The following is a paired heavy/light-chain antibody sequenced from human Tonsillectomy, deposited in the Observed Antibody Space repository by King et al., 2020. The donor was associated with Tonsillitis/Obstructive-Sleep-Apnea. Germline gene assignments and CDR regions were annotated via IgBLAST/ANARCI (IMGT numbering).Heavy chain of an antibody. D-gene: IGHD5-12*01. CDR3: AGDPTSITAWGY. J-gene: IGHJ4*02. CDR1: DFSVTYNY. V-gene: IGHV3-53*01. Sequence: EVQLVESGGGLIQPGGSLRLSCSASDFSVTYNYMSWVRRAPGRGLEWVSSIYTADRTNYADSVEDRFTISRDSSTNTLFLQMNRLRVEDTAIYYCAGDPTSITAWGYWGQGTLVTVSS. CDR2: IYTADRT.
Light chain of an antibody. J-gene: IGKJ4*01. V-gene: IGKV1-12*01. Sequence: DIQMTQSPSSVSASVGDTVTITCRASQGISSWVAWYQQKPGKAPKLLIYAASSLQTGVPSRFSGSGSGTDFTLTISSLQPEDFATYFCQQSNSFPLTFGGGTRVEIK. CDR2: AAS. CDR1: QGISSW. CDR3: QQSNSFPLT.